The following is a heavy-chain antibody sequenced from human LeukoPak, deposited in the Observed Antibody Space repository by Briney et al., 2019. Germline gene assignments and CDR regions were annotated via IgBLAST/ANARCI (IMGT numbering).Heavy chain of an antibody. CDR3: AATIKRDYGDTVLNY. V-gene: IGHV4-59*02. D-gene: IGHD4/OR15-4a*01. Sequence: SETLSLTCTVPGDSVSSYYWSWIRQPPGKGLEWIAYMHNGVHTNYNPSLKSRVTISGDTSKNQFSLKPTSVTAADTAVYFCAATIKRDYGDTVLNYWGQGTLVTVSS. CDR1: GDSVSSYY. CDR2: MHNGVHT. J-gene: IGHJ4*02.